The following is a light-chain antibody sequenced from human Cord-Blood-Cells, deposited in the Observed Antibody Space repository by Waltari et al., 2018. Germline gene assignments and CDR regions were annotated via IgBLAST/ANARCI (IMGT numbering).Light chain of an antibody. V-gene: IGKV1-5*03. CDR3: QQYNSYPYT. J-gene: IGKJ2*01. Sequence: DIQMTQSLSTLSASLGDRVTSTCRASQSIRSVLAWYQQKPGKAPKLLIYKASSLESGVPSRFSGSGSGTEFTLTISSLQPDDFATYYCQQYNSYPYTFGQGTKLEIK. CDR2: KAS. CDR1: QSIRSV.